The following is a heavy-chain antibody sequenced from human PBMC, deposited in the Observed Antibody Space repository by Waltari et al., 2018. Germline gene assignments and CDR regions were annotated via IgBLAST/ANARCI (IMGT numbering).Heavy chain of an antibody. J-gene: IGHJ3*01. V-gene: IGHV1-69-2*01. Sequence: EVQLVQSGAEVKKPGATVKISCKASGYTFTDYYMHWVQQAPGKGLEWMGGFDPEDGETIYAQKFQGRVTMTEDTSTDTAYMELSSLRSEDTAVYYCATDLAAAGIFSFWGQGTMVTVSS. CDR1: GYTFTDYY. D-gene: IGHD6-13*01. CDR3: ATDLAAAGIFSF. CDR2: FDPEDGET.